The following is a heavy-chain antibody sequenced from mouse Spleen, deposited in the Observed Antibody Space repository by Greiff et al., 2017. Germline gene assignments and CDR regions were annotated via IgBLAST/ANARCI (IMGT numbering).Heavy chain of an antibody. CDR1: GYTFTSYW. Sequence: QVQLQQPGAELVKPGASVKMSCKASGYTFTSYWITWVKQRPGQGLEWNGDIYPGSGSTNYNEKFKSKATLTVDTSSSTAYMQLSSLTSEDSAVYYCARFYDGYGYFDYWGQGTTLTVSS. J-gene: IGHJ2*01. CDR2: IYPGSGST. D-gene: IGHD2-3*01. V-gene: IGHV1-55*01. CDR3: ARFYDGYGYFDY.